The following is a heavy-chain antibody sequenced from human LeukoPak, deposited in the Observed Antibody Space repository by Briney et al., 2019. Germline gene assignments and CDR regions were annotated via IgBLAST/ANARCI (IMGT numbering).Heavy chain of an antibody. CDR1: GGTFSSYA. CDR3: ARSPPAYCSSTSCYIYYYYMDV. V-gene: IGHV1-69*13. Sequence: SVKVSCKASGGTFSSYAISWVRQAPGQGLEWMGRIIPIFGTANYAQKFQGRVTITADESTSTAYMELSSLRSEDTAVYYRARSPPAYCSSTSCYIYYYYMDVWGKGTTVTVSS. CDR2: IIPIFGTA. D-gene: IGHD2-2*02. J-gene: IGHJ6*03.